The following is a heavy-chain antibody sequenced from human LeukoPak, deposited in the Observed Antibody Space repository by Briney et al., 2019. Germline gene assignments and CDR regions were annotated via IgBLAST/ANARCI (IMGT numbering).Heavy chain of an antibody. CDR2: ISYDGSNK. Sequence: GGSLRLSCAASGFTFSSYAMHWVRQAPGKGLEWVAVISYDGSNKYYADSVKGRFTISRDNSKNTLYLQMNSLRAEDTALYYCAKFASVVAFDIWGQGTMVTVSS. V-gene: IGHV3-30*04. CDR3: AKFASVVAFDI. D-gene: IGHD3-10*01. J-gene: IGHJ3*02. CDR1: GFTFSSYA.